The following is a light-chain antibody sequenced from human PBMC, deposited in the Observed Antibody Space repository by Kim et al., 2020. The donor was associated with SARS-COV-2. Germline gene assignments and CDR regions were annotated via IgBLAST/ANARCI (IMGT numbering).Light chain of an antibody. CDR2: WAS. CDR1: QSVLYSSNNKNY. V-gene: IGKV4-1*01. Sequence: RATMNFKSSQSVLYSSNNKNYLAWYQQKPEQPPKLLICWASTRESGVPDRFSGSGSGTDFTLTISSLQAEDVAVYYCQQYYSTPPAFGQGTKLEI. CDR3: QQYYSTPPA. J-gene: IGKJ2*01.